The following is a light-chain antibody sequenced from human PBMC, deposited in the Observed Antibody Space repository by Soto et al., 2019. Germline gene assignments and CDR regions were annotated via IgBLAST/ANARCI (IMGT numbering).Light chain of an antibody. V-gene: IGLV2-14*01. CDR1: SSDVGGHDY. CDR2: DVS. Sequence: QSVLTQPASVSGSPGQSITISCTGTSSDVGGHDYVSWYRQDPDKAPQLLISDVSRRPSGVSDRSSGSKSGNTASLTISGLQAEDEADYYCGSYTSSNSYVVFGGGTKLTVL. J-gene: IGLJ2*01. CDR3: GSYTSSNSYVV.